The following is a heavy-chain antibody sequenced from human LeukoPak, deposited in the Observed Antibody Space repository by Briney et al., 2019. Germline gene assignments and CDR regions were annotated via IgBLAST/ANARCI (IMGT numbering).Heavy chain of an antibody. Sequence: GGSLRLSCAASGFTFSSYAMRWVRQAPGKGLEWVSAISGSGGSTYYADSVKGRFTISRDNSKNTLYLQMNSLRAEDTAVYYCAKDPPAYCGGDCSGEYFQHWGQGTLVTVSS. CDR2: ISGSGGST. CDR3: AKDPPAYCGGDCSGEYFQH. V-gene: IGHV3-23*01. CDR1: GFTFSSYA. D-gene: IGHD2-21*02. J-gene: IGHJ1*01.